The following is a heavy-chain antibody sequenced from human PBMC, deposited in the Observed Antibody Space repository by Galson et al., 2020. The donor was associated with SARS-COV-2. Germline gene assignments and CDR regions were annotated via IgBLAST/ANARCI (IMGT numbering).Heavy chain of an antibody. V-gene: IGHV1-69*13. J-gene: IGHJ6*02. Sequence: SVKVSCKASGGTFSSYAISWVRQAPGQGLEWMGGIIPIFGTANYPQKFQGRVTITADESTSTAYMELSSLRSEDTAVYYCARAEGEGEYPFYYGMDVWGQGTTVTVSS. CDR2: IIPIFGTA. CDR1: GGTFSSYA. CDR3: ARAEGEGEYPFYYGMDV. D-gene: IGHD3-16*01.